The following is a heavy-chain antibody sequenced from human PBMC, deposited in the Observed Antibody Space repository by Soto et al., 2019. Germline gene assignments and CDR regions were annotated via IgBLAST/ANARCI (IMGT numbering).Heavy chain of an antibody. CDR2: IVVGSGNT. Sequence: GASLKVSCKASGFTFTSSAVQWVRQARGQRLEWIGWIVVGSGNTNYAQKFQERVTITRDMSTSTAYMELSSLRSEDTAVYYCAAETDFDVPFCPYSYFGMYGWCQGTTVPVSS. D-gene: IGHD3-3*01. CDR3: AAETDFDVPFCPYSYFGMYG. J-gene: IGHJ6*02. CDR1: GFTFTSSA. V-gene: IGHV1-58*01.